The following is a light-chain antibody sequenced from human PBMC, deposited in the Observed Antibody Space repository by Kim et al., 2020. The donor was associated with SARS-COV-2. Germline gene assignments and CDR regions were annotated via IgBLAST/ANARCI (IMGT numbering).Light chain of an antibody. V-gene: IGLV3-27*01. CDR2: KDS. CDR1: VLAKRY. J-gene: IGLJ3*02. Sequence: SVSPGQTARITCSGDVLAKRYARGFQQKPGQAPLLVIYKDSKRPSGIPERFSGSSSGTTVTLTISGAQVEDEADYYCYSAADNNWLFGGGTRLTVL. CDR3: YSAADNNWL.